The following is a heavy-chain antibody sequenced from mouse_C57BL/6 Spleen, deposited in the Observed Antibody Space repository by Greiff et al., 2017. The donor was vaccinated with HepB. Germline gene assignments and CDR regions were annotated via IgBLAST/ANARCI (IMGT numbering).Heavy chain of an antibody. CDR2: INPGSGGT. J-gene: IGHJ1*03. Sequence: QVQLQQSGAELVRPGTSVKVSCKASGYAFTNYLIEWVKQRPGQGLEWIGVINPGSGGTNYNEKFKGKATLTADKSSSTAYMQLSSLTSEDSAVYYCAMVAYYGGYFDVWGTGTTVTVSS. D-gene: IGHD2-10*01. V-gene: IGHV1-54*01. CDR3: AMVAYYGGYFDV. CDR1: GYAFTNYL.